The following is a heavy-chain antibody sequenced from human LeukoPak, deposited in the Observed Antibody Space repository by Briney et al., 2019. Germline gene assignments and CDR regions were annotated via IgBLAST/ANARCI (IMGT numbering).Heavy chain of an antibody. J-gene: IGHJ4*02. CDR1: GDSVSSNGAA. CDR2: TYYRSQQWYS. V-gene: IGHV6-1*01. Sequence: SQTLSLTCAISGDSVSSNGAAWDWIRQSPSRGLEWLGRTYYRSQQWYSDYAPSVKGRITINADTSQNQFSLHLNSVTPEDTAVYYCGREADFGVVTNWGQGTLVTVSS. CDR3: GREADFGVVTN. D-gene: IGHD3-3*01.